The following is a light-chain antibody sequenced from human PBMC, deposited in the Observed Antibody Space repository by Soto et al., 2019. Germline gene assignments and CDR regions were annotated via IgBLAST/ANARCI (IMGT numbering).Light chain of an antibody. V-gene: IGKV1-39*01. Sequence: DIHMTQSPSSLSASVGDRVTITSRAGQSISSYLNWYQQKPGKAPKLLIYAGSSLQSGVLSRFSGSGSGTEFTLTISSLQPEDFATYFCQESYDTKTFGQGTKVDIK. CDR1: QSISSY. CDR2: AGS. J-gene: IGKJ1*01. CDR3: QESYDTKT.